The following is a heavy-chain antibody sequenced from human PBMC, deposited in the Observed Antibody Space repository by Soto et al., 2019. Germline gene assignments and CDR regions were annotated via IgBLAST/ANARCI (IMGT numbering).Heavy chain of an antibody. D-gene: IGHD1-7*01. CDR3: AKVYNWNYVTPLDY. J-gene: IGHJ4*02. CDR1: GFTFSSYG. Sequence: GGSLRLSCAASGFTFSSYGMHWVRQAPGKGLEWVAVISYDGSNKYYADSVKGRFTISRDNSKNTLYLQMNSLRAEDTAVYYCAKVYNWNYVTPLDYWGQGTLVTVSS. V-gene: IGHV3-30*18. CDR2: ISYDGSNK.